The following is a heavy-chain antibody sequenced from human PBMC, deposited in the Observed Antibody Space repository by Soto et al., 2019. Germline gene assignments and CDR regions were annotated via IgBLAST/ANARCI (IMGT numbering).Heavy chain of an antibody. CDR1: GFTLSSYA. V-gene: IGHV3-30-3*02. J-gene: IGHJ6*03. D-gene: IGHD2-8*01. Sequence: GGSTGLSCAASGFTLSSYAMHWVRKEPGKGLEWVAVISYDGSSKYYADSVKGRFTISRDNSKNTLYLQMNSLRAEDTAVYYCAKKNEGCRRTSLSYYMDVCGKGTTVTVSS. CDR2: ISYDGSSK. CDR3: AKKNEGCRRTSLSYYMDV.